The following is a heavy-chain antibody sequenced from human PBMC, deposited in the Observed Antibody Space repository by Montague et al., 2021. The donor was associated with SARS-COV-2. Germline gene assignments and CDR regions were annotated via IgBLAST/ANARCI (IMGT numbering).Heavy chain of an antibody. D-gene: IGHD6-13*01. V-gene: IGHV4-39*07. J-gene: IGHJ6*02. CDR2: IYYSGST. CDR3: ARVGRQQLVRLSGMDV. Sequence: SEILSLTCTLSGGSISSSNHYWNWIRQPPGKGLEWIGSIYYSGSTYYNPSLKSRVTISVDTSKNQFSLKLSSVTAADTAVYYCARVGRQQLVRLSGMDVWGQGTTVTVSS. CDR1: GGSISSSNHY.